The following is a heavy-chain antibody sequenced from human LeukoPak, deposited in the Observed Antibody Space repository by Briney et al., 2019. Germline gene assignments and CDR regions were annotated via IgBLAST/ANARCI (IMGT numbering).Heavy chain of an antibody. V-gene: IGHV4-4*07. Sequence: SETLSLTCTVSGGSISNYYWSWIRQPAGKGLEWIGRIYTSGSTNYSPSLNSRIIISLDTSKNQFSLNLTSVTAADTAVYYCARLDSETYYSLDSWGQGTLVTVSS. D-gene: IGHD3-10*01. CDR1: GGSISNYY. CDR3: ARLDSETYYSLDS. CDR2: IYTSGST. J-gene: IGHJ4*02.